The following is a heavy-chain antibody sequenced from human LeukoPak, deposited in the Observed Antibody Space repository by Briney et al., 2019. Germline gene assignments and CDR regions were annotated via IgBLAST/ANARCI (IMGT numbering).Heavy chain of an antibody. CDR2: ISSSSSYI. D-gene: IGHD3-10*01. Sequence: GGSLRLSCAASGFTFSSYSMNWVRQAPGKGLEWVSSISSSSSYIYYADSVKGRFTISRDNAKNSLYLQMNSLRAEDTAVYYCARNMDPTMVRGVHYFDYWGQGTLVTVSS. V-gene: IGHV3-21*01. CDR1: GFTFSSYS. CDR3: ARNMDPTMVRGVHYFDY. J-gene: IGHJ4*02.